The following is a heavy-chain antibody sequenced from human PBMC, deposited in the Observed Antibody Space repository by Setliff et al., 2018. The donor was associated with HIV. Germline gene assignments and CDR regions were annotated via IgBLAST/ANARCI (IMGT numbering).Heavy chain of an antibody. CDR2: IKSNIDGGTR. CDR3: TTGGAD. V-gene: IGHV3-15*01. J-gene: IGHJ4*02. Sequence: TGGSLRLSCAASGFTFSKTWMTWVRQAPGKGLEWVGRIKSNIDGGTRDYAAPVKGRFTISRDDSKNTVYLQMNSLKSEDSALYYCTTGGADWGQGTRVTVSS. D-gene: IGHD3-16*01. CDR1: GFTFSKTW.